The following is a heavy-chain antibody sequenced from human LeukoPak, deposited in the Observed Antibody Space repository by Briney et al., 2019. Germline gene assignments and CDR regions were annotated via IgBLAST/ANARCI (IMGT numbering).Heavy chain of an antibody. Sequence: GGSLRLSCAASGFTFSDYYMSWIXQAPGXGLEWVSYISSSSSYTNYADSVKGRFTISRDNAKNSLYLQMNSLRAEDTAVYYCARARGGYSGYDFDYWGQGTLVTVSS. CDR1: GFTFSDYY. CDR3: ARARGGYSGYDFDY. V-gene: IGHV3-11*06. CDR2: ISSSSSYT. J-gene: IGHJ4*02. D-gene: IGHD5-12*01.